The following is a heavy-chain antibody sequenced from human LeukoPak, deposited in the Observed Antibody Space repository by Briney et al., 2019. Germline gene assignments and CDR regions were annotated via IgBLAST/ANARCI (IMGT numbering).Heavy chain of an antibody. CDR3: ARLACSTSCYEIDY. CDR1: GFTFSSYS. CDR2: ISSGSGYI. D-gene: IGHD2-2*01. Sequence: MAGGSLRLSCAASGFTFSSYSVNWVRQAPGKGLEWVSSISSGSGYIYCSDSVKGRFTISRDNAKNSLYLQMSSLRAEDTAVYYCARLACSTSCYEIDYWGQGTLVTVSS. V-gene: IGHV3-21*01. J-gene: IGHJ4*02.